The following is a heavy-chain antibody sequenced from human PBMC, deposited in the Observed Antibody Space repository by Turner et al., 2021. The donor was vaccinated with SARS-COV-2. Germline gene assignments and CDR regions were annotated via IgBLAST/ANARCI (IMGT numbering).Heavy chain of an antibody. D-gene: IGHD6-19*01. Sequence: VQLLESGGGLVQPGGSLRLSCAASGFTFSSYGMHWVRQAPGKGLEWVAVISYDGSNKHYADSVKGRFTISRDNSENTLYLQMNSLRVEDTAVYYCARGYSSGWYQSGAFDIWGQGTMVTVSS. CDR1: GFTFSSYG. J-gene: IGHJ3*02. CDR2: ISYDGSNK. CDR3: ARGYSSGWYQSGAFDI. V-gene: IGHV3-30*03.